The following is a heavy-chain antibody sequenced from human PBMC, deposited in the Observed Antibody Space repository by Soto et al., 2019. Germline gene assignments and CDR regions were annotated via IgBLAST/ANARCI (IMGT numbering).Heavy chain of an antibody. D-gene: IGHD1-1*01. J-gene: IGHJ5*02. CDR1: GFTFSSYA. V-gene: IGHV3-30-3*01. CDR3: ARDPTSNWFLRHWFDP. CDR2: ISYDGSNK. Sequence: QVQLVESGGGVVQPGRSLRLSCAASGFTFSSYAMHWVRQAPGKGLEWVAVISYDGSNKYYADSVKGRFTISRDNSKNTLYLQMNSLRAEDTAVYYCARDPTSNWFLRHWFDPWGQGTLVTVSS.